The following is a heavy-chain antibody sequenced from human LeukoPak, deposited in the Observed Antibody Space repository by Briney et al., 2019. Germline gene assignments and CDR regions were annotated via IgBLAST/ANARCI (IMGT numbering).Heavy chain of an antibody. V-gene: IGHV4-34*01. CDR2: INHSGST. CDR3: ARHDSSGHYYFDY. J-gene: IGHJ4*02. Sequence: PSETLSLTCAVYGGSFSGYYWSWIRQPPGKGLEWIGEINHSGSTNYNPSLKSRVTISVDTSKNQFSLKLSSVTAADTAVYYCARHDSSGHYYFDYWGQGTLVTVSS. D-gene: IGHD3-22*01. CDR1: GGSFSGYY.